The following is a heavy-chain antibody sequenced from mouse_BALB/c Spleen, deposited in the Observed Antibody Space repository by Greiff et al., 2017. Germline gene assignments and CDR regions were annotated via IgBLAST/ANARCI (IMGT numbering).Heavy chain of an antibody. CDR2: IDPANGNT. CDR3: APYGSSYAMDY. D-gene: IGHD2-2*01. CDR1: GFNIKDTY. V-gene: IGHV14-3*02. Sequence: VQLQQSGAELVKPGASVKLSCTASGFNIKDTYMHWVKQRPEQGLEWIGRIDPANGNTKYDPKFQGKATITADTSSNTAYLQLSSLTSEDTAVYYCAPYGSSYAMDYWGQGTSVTVSS. J-gene: IGHJ4*01.